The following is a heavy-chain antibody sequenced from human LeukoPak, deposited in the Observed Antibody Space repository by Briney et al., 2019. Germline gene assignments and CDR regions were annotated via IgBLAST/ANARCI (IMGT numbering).Heavy chain of an antibody. V-gene: IGHV5-51*01. D-gene: IGHD3-22*01. CDR3: ARQGQGSYYYDSSGYPIDY. CDR2: VYPDDSDT. CDR1: RHTFANSW. Sequence: GESLKISCKGSRHTFANSWIAWLRQKPGEGLEWMGLVYPDDSDTRYNPSFQGQVTISADKSISTAYLQWSSLKASDTAMYYCARQGQGSYYYDSSGYPIDYWGQGTLVTVSS. J-gene: IGHJ4*02.